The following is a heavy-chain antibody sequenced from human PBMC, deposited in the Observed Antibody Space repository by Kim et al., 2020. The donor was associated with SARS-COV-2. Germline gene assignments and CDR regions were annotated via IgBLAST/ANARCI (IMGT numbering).Heavy chain of an antibody. J-gene: IGHJ6*02. Sequence: ASVKVSCKVSGYTLTELSMHWVRQAPGKGLEWMGGFDPEDGETIYAQKFQGRVTMTEDTSTDTAYMELSSLRSEDTAVYYCATEAARPLGGYYYYGMDVWGQGTTVTVSS. CDR3: ATEAARPLGGYYYYGMDV. D-gene: IGHD6-6*01. CDR2: FDPEDGET. CDR1: GYTLTELS. V-gene: IGHV1-24*01.